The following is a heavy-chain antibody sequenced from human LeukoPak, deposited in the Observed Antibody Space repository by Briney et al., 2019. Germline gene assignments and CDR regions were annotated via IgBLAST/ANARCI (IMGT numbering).Heavy chain of an antibody. CDR1: GGSFSGYY. D-gene: IGHD2-2*01. J-gene: IGHJ6*02. CDR3: ARVPYCSSTSCFDHYYYYGMDV. V-gene: IGHV4-34*01. Sequence: SETLSLTCAVYGGSFSGYYWSWIRQPPGKGLEWIGEINHSGSTNYNPSLKSRVTISVDTSKNQFSLKLSSVTAADTAVYYCARVPYCSSTSCFDHYYYYGMDVWGQGTTVIVSS. CDR2: INHSGST.